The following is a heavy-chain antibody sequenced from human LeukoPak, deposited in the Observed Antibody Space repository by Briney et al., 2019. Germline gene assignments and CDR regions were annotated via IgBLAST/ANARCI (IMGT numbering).Heavy chain of an antibody. Sequence: PGGSLRLSCAASGFTFSSYEMNWVRQAPGKGLEWVSYISSSGSAIYYADSVKGRFTISRDNAKNSLYLQMTSLRAEDTALYCCAKMSSSWFIATFDIWGQGTMVTVSS. D-gene: IGHD6-13*01. CDR1: GFTFSSYE. J-gene: IGHJ3*02. V-gene: IGHV3-48*03. CDR3: AKMSSSWFIATFDI. CDR2: ISSSGSAI.